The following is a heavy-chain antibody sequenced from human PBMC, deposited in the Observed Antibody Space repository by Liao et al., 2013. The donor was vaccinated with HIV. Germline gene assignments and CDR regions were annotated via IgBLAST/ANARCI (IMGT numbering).Heavy chain of an antibody. CDR1: GGSISSGSYY. Sequence: QVQLQESGPGLVKPSQTLSLTCTVSGGSISSGSYYWSWIRQPAGKGLEWIGRIYTSGSTIYNPSLKSRVTISVDTSKNQFALRLRSVTAADTAVYFCARGRAEWEQGRHYSYYYMDVWGKGTTVTVSS. V-gene: IGHV4-61*02. J-gene: IGHJ6*03. CDR2: IYTSGST. D-gene: IGHD3-16*01. CDR3: ARGRAEWEQGRHYSYYYMDV.